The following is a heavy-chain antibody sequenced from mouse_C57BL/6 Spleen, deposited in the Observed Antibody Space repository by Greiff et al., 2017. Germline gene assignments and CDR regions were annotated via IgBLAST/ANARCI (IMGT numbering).Heavy chain of an antibody. CDR3: ARSGQLRLPFAY. J-gene: IGHJ3*01. CDR1: GYTFPDYY. Sequence: QLQESGPELVKPGASVKISCKASGYTFPDYYINWVKQRPGQGLEWFGWFFPGSVSTYYNEKFKGKATLTVDKSSSTAYMLLSSLTSEDSAVYFCARSGQLRLPFAYWGQGTLVTVSA. V-gene: IGHV1-75*01. D-gene: IGHD3-2*02. CDR2: FFPGSVST.